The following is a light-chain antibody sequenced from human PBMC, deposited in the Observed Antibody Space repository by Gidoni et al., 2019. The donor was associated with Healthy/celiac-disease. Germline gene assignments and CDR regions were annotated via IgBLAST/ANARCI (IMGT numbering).Light chain of an antibody. CDR2: AAS. Sequence: AIQRTQSPSSLSASVADRVTINCRASQSIRNNLGWYQQKPGKAPKLLIYAASRWQSGVPSRFSGSGSGTDFTLTISSLQPEDFATYYCLQYYSTPWTFGGXTKVEIK. CDR1: QSIRNN. CDR3: LQYYSTPWT. V-gene: IGKV1-6*01. J-gene: IGKJ4*01.